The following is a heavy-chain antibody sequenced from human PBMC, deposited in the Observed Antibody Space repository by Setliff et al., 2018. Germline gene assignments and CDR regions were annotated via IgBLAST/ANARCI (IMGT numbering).Heavy chain of an antibody. CDR1: GYIFSSYG. CDR2: ISPHTGNT. D-gene: IGHD2-8*01. J-gene: IGHJ1*01. Sequence: ASVKVSCKAPGYIFSSYGVSWVRQAPGQGLEWMGWISPHTGNTFYAHKFQDRLTMTTDTSTDTAFLDLRSLRSADTAIYYCSRLVRYCTTTTCQTLSGGEHWGPGTLVTVSS. CDR3: SRLVRYCTTTTCQTLSGGEH. V-gene: IGHV1-18*01.